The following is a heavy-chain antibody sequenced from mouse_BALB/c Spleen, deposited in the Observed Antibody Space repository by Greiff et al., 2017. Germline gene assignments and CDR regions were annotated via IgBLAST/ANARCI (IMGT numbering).Heavy chain of an antibody. D-gene: IGHD1-2*01. Sequence: VQLQQSDAELVKPGASVKLSCKASGYTFTSYWMHWVKQRPGQGLEWIGEIDPSDSYTNYNQKFKGKATLTVDKSSSTAYMQLSSLTSEDSAVYYCARLLRLRYYAMDYWGQGTSVTVSS. CDR3: ARLLRLRYYAMDY. CDR2: IDPSDSYT. V-gene: IGHV1-69*02. J-gene: IGHJ4*01. CDR1: GYTFTSYW.